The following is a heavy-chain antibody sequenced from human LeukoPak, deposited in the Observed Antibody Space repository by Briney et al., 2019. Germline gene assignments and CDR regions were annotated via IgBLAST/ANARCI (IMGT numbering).Heavy chain of an antibody. J-gene: IGHJ5*02. V-gene: IGHV4-39*01. D-gene: IGHD3-10*01. Sequence: SETVSLTCTVSGGSISSSSYYWGWIRQPPGKGLEWIGSIYYSGSTYYNPSLKSRVTISVDTSKNQFSLKLSSVTAADTAVYYCARGRSLLWFGELLLSWFDPWGQGTLVTVSS. CDR3: ARGRSLLWFGELLLSWFDP. CDR2: IYYSGST. CDR1: GGSISSSSYY.